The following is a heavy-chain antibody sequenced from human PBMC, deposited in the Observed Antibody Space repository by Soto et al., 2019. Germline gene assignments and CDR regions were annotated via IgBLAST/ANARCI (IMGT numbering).Heavy chain of an antibody. V-gene: IGHV2-26*01. Sequence: SGPTLVNPTETLTLTCTVSGFSLSNARMGVSWIRQPPGKALEWLAHIFSNDEKSYSTSLKSRLTISKDTSKSQVVLTMTNMDPVDTATYYCARLGYCSSTSCHDAFDIWGHGTMGTVSS. D-gene: IGHD2-2*01. CDR3: ARLGYCSSTSCHDAFDI. CDR1: GFSLSNARMG. CDR2: IFSNDEK. J-gene: IGHJ3*02.